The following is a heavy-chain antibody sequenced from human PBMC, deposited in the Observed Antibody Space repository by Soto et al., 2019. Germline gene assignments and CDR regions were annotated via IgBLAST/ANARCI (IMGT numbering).Heavy chain of an antibody. Sequence: QVQLVQSGAEVKKPGASVKVSCKVSGYTFTSYGISWVRQAPGQGLEWMGWISAYNGNTNYAQKLQGRVTMTTDTSTSTAYMELRSLRSDDTAVYYCARDLPTYYDILTGYQTFDYWGQGTLVTVSS. CDR3: ARDLPTYYDILTGYQTFDY. CDR1: GYTFTSYG. V-gene: IGHV1-18*04. J-gene: IGHJ4*02. D-gene: IGHD3-9*01. CDR2: ISAYNGNT.